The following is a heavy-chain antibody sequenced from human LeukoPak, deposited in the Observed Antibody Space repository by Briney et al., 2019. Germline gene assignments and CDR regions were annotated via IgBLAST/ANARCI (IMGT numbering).Heavy chain of an antibody. J-gene: IGHJ3*02. Sequence: GASVKVSCKASGYTFTGYYMHWVRQAPGQGLEWMDWINPTSGATNEAKMFQGRVTMTRDTTISTAYMELSRLRSDDTAVYYCARTHPYYDSSSVAFDIWGQGTMVTVSS. CDR1: GYTFTGYY. CDR3: ARTHPYYDSSSVAFDI. CDR2: INPTSGAT. D-gene: IGHD3-22*01. V-gene: IGHV1-2*02.